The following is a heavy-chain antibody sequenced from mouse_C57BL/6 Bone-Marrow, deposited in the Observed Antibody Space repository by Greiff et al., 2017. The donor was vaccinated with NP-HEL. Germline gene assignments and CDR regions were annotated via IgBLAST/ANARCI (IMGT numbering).Heavy chain of an antibody. J-gene: IGHJ3*01. CDR1: GYSITSGYY. D-gene: IGHD1-1*01. V-gene: IGHV3-6*01. CDR3: ARGYYGSSSPWFAY. CDR2: ISYDGSN. Sequence: ESGPGLVKPSQSLSLTCSVTGYSITSGYYWNWIRQFPGNKLEWMGYISYDGSNNYNPSLKNRISITRDTSKNQFFLKLNSVTTEDTATYYCARGYYGSSSPWFAYWGQGTLVTVSA.